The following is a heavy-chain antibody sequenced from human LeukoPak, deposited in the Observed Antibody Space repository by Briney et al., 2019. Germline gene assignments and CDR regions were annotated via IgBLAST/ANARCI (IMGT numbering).Heavy chain of an antibody. J-gene: IGHJ4*02. CDR2: ISGSGGST. V-gene: IGHV3-23*01. CDR3: AKDVGIVGATSPFDY. D-gene: IGHD1-26*01. Sequence: GGSLRLSCAASGFTFSSYAMSWVRQAPGKGLEWVSAISGSGGSTYYADSVKGRFTISRDNSKNTLYLQMNSLRAEDTAVYYCAKDVGIVGATSPFDYWGQGTLVTVSS. CDR1: GFTFSSYA.